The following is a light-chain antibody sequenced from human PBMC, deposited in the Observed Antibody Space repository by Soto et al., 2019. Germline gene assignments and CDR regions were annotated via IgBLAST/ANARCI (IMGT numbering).Light chain of an antibody. J-gene: IGLJ7*01. CDR1: SSNKGSNY. V-gene: IGLV1-47*01. Sequence: QSLLTQPPSASGTPGQWVTISCSGSSSNKGSNYVYWYQRLPGTAPKLLIYRNNQRPSGVPDRFSGSKSGTSASLAISGLRSEDEADYYCAAWDDSLSGTAVFGGGTQLTVL. CDR3: AAWDDSLSGTAV. CDR2: RNN.